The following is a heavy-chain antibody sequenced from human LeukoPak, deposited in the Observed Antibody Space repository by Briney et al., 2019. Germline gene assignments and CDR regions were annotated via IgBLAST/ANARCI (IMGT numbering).Heavy chain of an antibody. CDR3: ARGKAGGLVDLFDP. V-gene: IGHV3-23*01. Sequence: GGSLRLSCAASGFTFSAYAMMWVRQAPGKGLEWVSSIVATYEGTFYADSVQGRFILSRDNSESTVSLQMNSLRAEDTAVYYCARGKAGGLVDLFDPWGQGTLVTVSS. J-gene: IGHJ5*02. D-gene: IGHD3/OR15-3a*01. CDR1: GFTFSAYA. CDR2: IVATYEGT.